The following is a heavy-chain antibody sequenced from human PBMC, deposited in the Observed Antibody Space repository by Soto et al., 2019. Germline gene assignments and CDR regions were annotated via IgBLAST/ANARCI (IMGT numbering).Heavy chain of an antibody. CDR1: GFTFSDYY. CDR2: ISSSSSYT. CDR3: ARDGVTTPGPFDY. Sequence: QVQLVESGGGLVKPGGSLRLSCAASGFTFSDYYMSWIRQAPGKGLEWVSYISSSSSYTSYADSVKGRFTISRDNAKKSLYLQMNRLRAEDTAVYYCARDGVTTPGPFDYWGQGTLVTVSS. D-gene: IGHD3-22*01. J-gene: IGHJ4*02. V-gene: IGHV3-11*06.